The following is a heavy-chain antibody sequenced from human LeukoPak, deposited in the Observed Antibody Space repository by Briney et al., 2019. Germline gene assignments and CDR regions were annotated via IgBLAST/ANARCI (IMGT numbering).Heavy chain of an antibody. V-gene: IGHV1-18*01. CDR2: ISAYNGNT. Sequence: ASVKLSCKASGRTFSSYDISWVRQAPGQGLERLGCISAYNGNTNYARELQGRVTMTTDTSTSTAYMELRSLRSDDTAAYYCARVGGTYGGNSDGGWFDPWGQGTLVTVSS. CDR1: GRTFSSYD. J-gene: IGHJ5*02. D-gene: IGHD4-23*01. CDR3: ARVGGTYGGNSDGGWFDP.